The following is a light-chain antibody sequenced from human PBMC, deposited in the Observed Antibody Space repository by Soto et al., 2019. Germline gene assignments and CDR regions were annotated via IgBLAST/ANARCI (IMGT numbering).Light chain of an antibody. CDR1: SDYNNYK. J-gene: IGLJ1*01. CDR2: VGTGGIVG. Sequence: HPVLTQPPSASASLGASVTLTCTLSSDYNNYKVDWYQQRPGKGPRFVMRVGTGGIVGSKGDGIPDRFSVLGSGQNRYLTINNLQEEDESDYHCGADHGSGTNFVYVFGTGTKLTVL. CDR3: GADHGSGTNFVYV. V-gene: IGLV9-49*01.